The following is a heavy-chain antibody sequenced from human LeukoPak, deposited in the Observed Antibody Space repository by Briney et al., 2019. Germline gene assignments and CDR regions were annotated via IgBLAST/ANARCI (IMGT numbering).Heavy chain of an antibody. CDR1: GGSFSGYY. D-gene: IGHD6-6*01. V-gene: IGHV4-34*01. J-gene: IGHJ4*02. Sequence: PSGTLSLTCAVYGGSFSGYYWSWIRQSPGKGLQWIGEINHGGTTNYNPSLKSRVTISVDTSKSQFSLKVTSVTAADTALYYCARGPSTAARPGFDYWGRGALVTVSS. CDR2: INHGGTT. CDR3: ARGPSTAARPGFDY.